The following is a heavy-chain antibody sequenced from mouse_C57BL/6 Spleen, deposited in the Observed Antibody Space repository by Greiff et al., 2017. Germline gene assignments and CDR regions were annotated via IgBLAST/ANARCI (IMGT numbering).Heavy chain of an antibody. D-gene: IGHD1-1*01. V-gene: IGHV5-12*01. J-gene: IGHJ3*01. Sequence: EVKLMESGGGLVQPGGSLKLSCAASGFTFSDYYMYWVRQTPEKRLEWVAYISNGGGSTYYPDTVKGRFTISRDNAKNTLYLQMSRLKSEDTAMYYCARHGDYDGSTWFAYWGQGTLVTVSA. CDR1: GFTFSDYY. CDR2: ISNGGGST. CDR3: ARHGDYDGSTWFAY.